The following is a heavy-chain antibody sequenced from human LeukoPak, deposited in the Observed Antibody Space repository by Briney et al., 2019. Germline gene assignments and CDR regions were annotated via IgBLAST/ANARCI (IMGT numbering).Heavy chain of an antibody. CDR1: GGSFSGYY. CDR3: ARMYRSGRGYMDV. V-gene: IGHV4-34*01. D-gene: IGHD1-1*01. J-gene: IGHJ6*03. Sequence: SETLSLTCAVYGGSFSGYYWSWIRQPPGKGLEWIGEINHSGSTNYNPSLKSRVTISVDTSKNQFSLKLSSVTAADTAVYYCARMYRSGRGYMDVWGKGTTVTVSS. CDR2: INHSGST.